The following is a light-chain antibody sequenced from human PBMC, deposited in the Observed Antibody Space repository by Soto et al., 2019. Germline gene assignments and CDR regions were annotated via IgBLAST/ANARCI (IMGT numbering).Light chain of an antibody. V-gene: IGKV1-27*01. CDR1: QGISNY. CDR2: AAS. J-gene: IGKJ5*01. Sequence: IQMTLKQSSLSASVGDRVTITCRASQGISNYLAWYQQKPAKVPKLLVHAASTLQSGVPSRFSGSGGGTDLTPTISSLQPEDVANYYCQKYNSAPQDTFGEGTRLEI. CDR3: QKYNSAPQDT.